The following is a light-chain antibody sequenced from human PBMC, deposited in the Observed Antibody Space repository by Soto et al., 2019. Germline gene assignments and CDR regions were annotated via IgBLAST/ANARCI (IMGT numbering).Light chain of an antibody. CDR1: QVIDNY. CDR3: QKYNSAPWT. V-gene: IGKV1-27*01. J-gene: IGKJ1*01. CDR2: AGS. Sequence: DLQMTQSPSSLSASVGDRVTITCRASQVIDNYLAWYQQQPGKVPRLLIYAGSILETGVPSRFTGSGSGTDFTLTITSLEPEDVGTYYCQKYNSAPWTFGQGTKVEIK.